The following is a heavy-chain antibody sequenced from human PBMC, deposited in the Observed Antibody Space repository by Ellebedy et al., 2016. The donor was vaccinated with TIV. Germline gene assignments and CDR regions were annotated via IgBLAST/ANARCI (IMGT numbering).Heavy chain of an antibody. CDR3: AKAPQGVAGIYYFDS. Sequence: GESLKISCAASGFSFSSYGMHWVRQAPGKGLEWVAFIRYDGSNTYSADSVKGRFTISRDDSQSTLDLQMNSLTTDDTAVYYCAKAPQGVAGIYYFDSWGQGTLVTVSS. CDR2: IRYDGSNT. D-gene: IGHD6-19*01. CDR1: GFSFSSYG. J-gene: IGHJ4*02. V-gene: IGHV3-30*02.